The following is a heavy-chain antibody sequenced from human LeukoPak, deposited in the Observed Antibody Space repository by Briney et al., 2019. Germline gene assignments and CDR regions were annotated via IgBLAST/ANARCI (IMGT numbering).Heavy chain of an antibody. V-gene: IGHV1-8*02. CDR1: GYTFTSYG. CDR2: MNPNSGNT. D-gene: IGHD3-16*02. Sequence: ASVKVSCKASGYTFTSYGISWVRQATGQGLEWMGWMNPNSGNTGYAQKFQGRVTMTRNTSISTAYMELSSLRSEDTAVYYCARGGSRMITFGGVIEPNWGQGTLVTVSS. CDR3: ARGGSRMITFGGVIEPN. J-gene: IGHJ4*02.